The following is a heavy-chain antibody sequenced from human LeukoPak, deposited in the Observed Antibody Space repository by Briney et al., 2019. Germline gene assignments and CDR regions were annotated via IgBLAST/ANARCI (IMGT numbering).Heavy chain of an antibody. CDR3: ATGQGHGMDV. D-gene: IGHD1-14*01. CDR2: INSDGSST. V-gene: IGHV3-74*01. Sequence: GSLRLFCAASGFKLNSYWMHWVRQAPGKGLVWVSRINSDGSSTSYADSVKGRFTISRDNAKNTLYLQMNSLRAEDTAVYYCATGQGHGMDVWSQGTTVTVSS. CDR1: GFKLNSYW. J-gene: IGHJ6*02.